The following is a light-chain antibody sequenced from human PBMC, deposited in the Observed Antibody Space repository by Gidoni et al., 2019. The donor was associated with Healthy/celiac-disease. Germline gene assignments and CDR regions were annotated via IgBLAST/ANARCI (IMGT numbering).Light chain of an antibody. CDR1: SSDVGSYNL. V-gene: IGLV2-23*02. Sequence: QSALTQPASVSGSPGQSITIACTGTSSDVGSYNLVSWYQQPPGKAPKLMIYEVSKRPSGVSNRFSGSKSGNTASLTLSGLQAEDEADYYCCSYAGSSTFVVFGGGTKLTVL. CDR3: CSYAGSSTFVV. CDR2: EVS. J-gene: IGLJ2*01.